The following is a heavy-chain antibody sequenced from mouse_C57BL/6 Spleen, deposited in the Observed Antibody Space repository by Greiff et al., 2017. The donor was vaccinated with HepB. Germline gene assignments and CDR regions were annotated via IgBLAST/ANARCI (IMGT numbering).Heavy chain of an antibody. Sequence: VQLQQSGPVLVKPGASVKMSCKASGYTFTDYYMNWVKQSHGKSLEWIGVINPYNGGTSYNQKFKGKATLTVDKSSSTAYMELNSLTSEDSAVYYCARSANWDVGFDYWGQGTTLTVSS. CDR3: ARSANWDVGFDY. CDR1: GYTFTDYY. CDR2: INPYNGGT. D-gene: IGHD4-1*01. V-gene: IGHV1-19*01. J-gene: IGHJ2*01.